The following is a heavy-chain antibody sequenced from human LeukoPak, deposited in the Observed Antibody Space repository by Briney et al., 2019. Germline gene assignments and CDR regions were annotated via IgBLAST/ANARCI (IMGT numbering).Heavy chain of an antibody. CDR2: ISSSSSTI. J-gene: IGHJ5*02. CDR3: AREPYSSSQNWFDP. CDR1: GFTFSSYA. V-gene: IGHV3-48*01. D-gene: IGHD6-13*01. Sequence: GGSLRLSCATSGFTFSSYAMSWVRQAPGKGLEWVSYISSSSSTIYYADSVKGRFTISRDNAKNSLYLQMNSLRAEDTAMYYCAREPYSSSQNWFDPWGQGTLVTVSS.